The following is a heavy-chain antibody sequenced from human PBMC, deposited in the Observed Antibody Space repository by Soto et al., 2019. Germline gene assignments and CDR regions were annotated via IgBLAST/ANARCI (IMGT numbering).Heavy chain of an antibody. Sequence: KFQGRVTITRDTSASAAYMELSSLRSEDTAVYYCARGSGGMDVWGQGTTVTVSS. D-gene: IGHD3-10*01. V-gene: IGHV1-3*01. J-gene: IGHJ6*02. CDR3: ARGSGGMDV.